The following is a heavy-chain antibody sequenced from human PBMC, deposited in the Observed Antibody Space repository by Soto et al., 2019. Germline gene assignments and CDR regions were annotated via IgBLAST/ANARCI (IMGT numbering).Heavy chain of an antibody. CDR3: ARHDPRQGPEVNHYGMDV. CDR2: MNPNSGNT. J-gene: IGHJ6*02. Sequence: ASVKVSCKASGYTFTSYDINWVRQATGQGLEWMGWMNPNSGNTGYAQKFQGRVTMTRNTSISTAYMELSSLRSEDTAVYYCARHDPRQGPEVNHYGMDVWGQGTTVTVSS. V-gene: IGHV1-8*01. CDR1: GYTFTSYD. D-gene: IGHD4-4*01.